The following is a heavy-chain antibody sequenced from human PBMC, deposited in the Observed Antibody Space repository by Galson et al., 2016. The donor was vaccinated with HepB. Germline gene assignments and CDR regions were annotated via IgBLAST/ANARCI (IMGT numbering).Heavy chain of an antibody. D-gene: IGHD3-3*01. J-gene: IGHJ4*02. V-gene: IGHV4-39*01. Sequence: LSLTCTVSGGSISSSPXXWGXXRQXXXEGXXXIGXXYYRGXTYYNPSLTSRVTISVDTSKNQFSLKLRSVTAADMAVYYCARHNRDYDFWSGTYQDDKYYXVDVWGQGTLXTVSS. CDR3: ARHNRDYDFWSGTYQDDKYYXVDV. CDR2: XYYRGXT. CDR1: GGSISSSPXX.